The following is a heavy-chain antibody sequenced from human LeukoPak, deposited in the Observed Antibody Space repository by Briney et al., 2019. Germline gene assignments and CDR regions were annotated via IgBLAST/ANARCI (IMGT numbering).Heavy chain of an antibody. CDR1: GFTFSSYG. D-gene: IGHD3-10*01. CDR3: AKDLRFGELPSPYFDY. V-gene: IGHV3-23*01. J-gene: IGHJ4*02. CDR2: ISGSGGGT. Sequence: GGSLRLSCAASGFTFSSYGMSWVRQAPGKGLEWVSAISGSGGGTYYADSVKGRFTISRDNSKNTLYLQMNSLRAEDTAVYYCAKDLRFGELPSPYFDYWGQGTLVTVSS.